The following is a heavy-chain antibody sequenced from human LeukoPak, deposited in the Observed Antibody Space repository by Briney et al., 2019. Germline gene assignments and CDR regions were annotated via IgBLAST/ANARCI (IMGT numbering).Heavy chain of an antibody. D-gene: IGHD1-7*01. V-gene: IGHV1-2*02. Sequence: ASVKVSCKASGYTFTGYYMHRVRQAPGQGLEGMRWINPNSGGTNYAQKFQGRVTMTRDTSISTAYMELSRLRSDDTAVYYCARGRNYIFRGAFDIWGQGTMVTVSS. CDR3: ARGRNYIFRGAFDI. J-gene: IGHJ3*02. CDR2: INPNSGGT. CDR1: GYTFTGYY.